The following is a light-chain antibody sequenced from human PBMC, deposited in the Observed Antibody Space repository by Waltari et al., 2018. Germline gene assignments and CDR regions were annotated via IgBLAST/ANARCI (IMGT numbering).Light chain of an antibody. CDR1: SSNIGRNY. V-gene: IGLV1-47*01. J-gene: IGLJ3*02. CDR3: ATWDDSLTAWV. CDR2: RSH. Sequence: QSVLAQPPSASETPGQRVTISCSGSSSNIGRNYIYWSQQLPGTAPKLLIYRSHERPSGVPERFSGSKSGTSASLAISGLRSEDEADYYCATWDDSLTAWVFGGGTKVTVV.